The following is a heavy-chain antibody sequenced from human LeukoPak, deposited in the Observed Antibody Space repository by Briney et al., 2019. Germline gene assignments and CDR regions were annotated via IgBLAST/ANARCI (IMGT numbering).Heavy chain of an antibody. V-gene: IGHV4-34*01. CDR2: INHSGST. CDR1: GGSFSGYY. CDR3: ARGGAVARYNWFDP. Sequence: PSETLSLTSAVYGGSFSGYYWSWIRQPPGKGLEWIGEINHSGSTNYNPSLKSRVTISVDTSKNQFSLKLSSVTAADTAVYYCARGGAVARYNWFDPWGQGTLVTVSS. D-gene: IGHD6-19*01. J-gene: IGHJ5*02.